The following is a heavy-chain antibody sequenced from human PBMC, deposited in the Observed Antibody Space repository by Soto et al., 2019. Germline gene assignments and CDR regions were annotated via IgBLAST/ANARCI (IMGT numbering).Heavy chain of an antibody. Sequence: QVQLVESGGGVVQPGRSLRLSCAASGFTFSSYGMHWVRQAPGKGLEWVAVIWYDGSNKYYADSVKGRFTISRDNSKNTLYLQINSLRAEDTAVYYCARAASGDYGDYFYYYGMDVWGQGTTVTVSS. CDR2: IWYDGSNK. J-gene: IGHJ6*02. CDR3: ARAASGDYGDYFYYYGMDV. D-gene: IGHD4-17*01. CDR1: GFTFSSYG. V-gene: IGHV3-33*01.